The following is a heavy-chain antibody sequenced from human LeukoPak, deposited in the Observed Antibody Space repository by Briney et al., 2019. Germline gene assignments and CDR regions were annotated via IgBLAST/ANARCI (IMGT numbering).Heavy chain of an antibody. CDR1: GGSISSYY. J-gene: IGHJ4*02. Sequence: SGTLSLTCTVSGGSISSYYWSWIRQPPGKGLEWIGYIYYSGSTNYNPSLKSRVTISVDTSKNQFSLKLSSVTAADTAVYYCARAVGLHYYDSSGYYYFDYWGQGTLVTVSS. CDR2: IYYSGST. V-gene: IGHV4-59*01. CDR3: ARAVGLHYYDSSGYYYFDY. D-gene: IGHD3-22*01.